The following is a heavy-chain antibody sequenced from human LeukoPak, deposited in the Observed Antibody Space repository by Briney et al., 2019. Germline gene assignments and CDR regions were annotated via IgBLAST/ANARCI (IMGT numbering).Heavy chain of an antibody. Sequence: GGSLRLSCAASGFTFSDYWMTWVRQAPGKGLEWVANIKQDGSEKYYVDSVKGRFTISRDNAKNSLYLQMNSLRAEDTAVYYCAKVQGNYGDYEGYFDYWGQGTLVTVSS. J-gene: IGHJ4*02. CDR1: GFTFSDYW. CDR2: IKQDGSEK. V-gene: IGHV3-7*03. CDR3: AKVQGNYGDYEGYFDY. D-gene: IGHD4-17*01.